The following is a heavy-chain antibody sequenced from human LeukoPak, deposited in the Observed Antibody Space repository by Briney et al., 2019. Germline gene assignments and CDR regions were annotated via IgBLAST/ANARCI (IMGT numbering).Heavy chain of an antibody. J-gene: IGHJ4*02. CDR2: ISGSGGST. CDR1: GFTFSSYA. D-gene: IGHD6-13*01. Sequence: SGGSLRLSCAASGFTFSSYAMSWVRQAPGKGLEWVSAISGSGGSTYYADSVKGRFTISRDNSKNTLYLQMNSLRAEDTAVYYCVKDNLIAAAGLFDYWGQGTLVTVSS. CDR3: VKDNLIAAAGLFDY. V-gene: IGHV3-23*01.